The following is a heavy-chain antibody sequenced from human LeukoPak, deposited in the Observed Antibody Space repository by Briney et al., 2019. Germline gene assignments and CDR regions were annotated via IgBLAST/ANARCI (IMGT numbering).Heavy chain of an antibody. J-gene: IGHJ4*02. CDR1: GFTFSSYA. CDR2: ISGSGGST. CDR3: ARDGYSGYDPHDY. D-gene: IGHD5-12*01. Sequence: PGGSLRLSCAASGFTFSSYAMSWVRQAPGKGLEWVSAISGSGGSTYYADSVKGRFTISRDNSKNTLYLQMNSLRAEDTAVYYCARDGYSGYDPHDYWGQGSLLTVSS. V-gene: IGHV3-23*01.